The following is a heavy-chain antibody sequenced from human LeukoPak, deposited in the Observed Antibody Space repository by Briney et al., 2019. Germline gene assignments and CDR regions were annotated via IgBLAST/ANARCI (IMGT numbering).Heavy chain of an antibody. Sequence: SVKVSCKASGGTFSSYAISWVRQAPGQGLEWMGGIIPISGTANYAQKFQGRVTITADESTSTAYMELSSLRSEDTAIYYCARIRDGYNDAYDLWGQGTVVTVPS. J-gene: IGHJ3*01. D-gene: IGHD5-24*01. V-gene: IGHV1-69*13. CDR2: IIPISGTA. CDR3: ARIRDGYNDAYDL. CDR1: GGTFSSYA.